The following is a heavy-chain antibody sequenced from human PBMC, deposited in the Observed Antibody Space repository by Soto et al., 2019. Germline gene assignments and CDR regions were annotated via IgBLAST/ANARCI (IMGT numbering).Heavy chain of an antibody. V-gene: IGHV1-8*01. CDR3: ARGPYYDFWSGYLRPFDY. Sequence: ASVKVSCKASGYTFTSYDINWVRQATGQGLEWMGWMNPNSGNTGYAQKFQGRVTMTRNTSISTAYMELSSLRSEDTAVYYCARGPYYDFWSGYLRPFDYWGQGTLVTVSS. CDR1: GYTFTSYD. CDR2: MNPNSGNT. J-gene: IGHJ4*02. D-gene: IGHD3-3*01.